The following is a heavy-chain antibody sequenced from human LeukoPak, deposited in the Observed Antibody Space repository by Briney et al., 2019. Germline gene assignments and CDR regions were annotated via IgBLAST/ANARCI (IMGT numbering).Heavy chain of an antibody. D-gene: IGHD1-26*01. V-gene: IGHV3-48*03. CDR1: GFTYSNDA. Sequence: GGSLRLSWAASGFTYSNDAMNWLRQAPGKGLEWVSYISTSGSTIYYADSVKGRFTISRDNAKNSLYLQMNTLRAEDTAVYYCARDHIGSLLDNFDYWGQGTLVTVSS. CDR3: ARDHIGSLLDNFDY. J-gene: IGHJ4*02. CDR2: ISTSGSTI.